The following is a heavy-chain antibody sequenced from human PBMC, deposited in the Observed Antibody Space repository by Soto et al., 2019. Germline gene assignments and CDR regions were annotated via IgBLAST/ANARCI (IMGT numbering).Heavy chain of an antibody. CDR1: GFTFSSYA. Sequence: QVQLVESGGGVVQPGRSLRLSCAASGFTFSSYAMHWVRQAPGKGLEWVAVISYDGSNKYYADSVKGRFTISRDNSKDTLYLQMNSLRTDDTAVFYCAKTARYSGSYLDYWGQGTLVTVSS. D-gene: IGHD1-26*01. V-gene: IGHV3-30*18. J-gene: IGHJ4*02. CDR3: AKTARYSGSYLDY. CDR2: ISYDGSNK.